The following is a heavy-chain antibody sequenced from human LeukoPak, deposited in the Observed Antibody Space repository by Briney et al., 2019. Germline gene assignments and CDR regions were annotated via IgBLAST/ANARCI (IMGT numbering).Heavy chain of an antibody. CDR2: IDHSGNT. CDR3: ASPFYCNSTTCYDS. CDR1: GGSFSGHY. J-gene: IGHJ4*02. V-gene: IGHV4-34*01. D-gene: IGHD2-2*01. Sequence: SETLSLTCAVSGGSFSGHYWSWIRQSPGEGLEWIGEIDHSGNTNYNPSLKGRLTISLDRSKNQFSLKLTSVTAADTAVYYCASPFYCNSTTCYDSWGQGTLVTVSS.